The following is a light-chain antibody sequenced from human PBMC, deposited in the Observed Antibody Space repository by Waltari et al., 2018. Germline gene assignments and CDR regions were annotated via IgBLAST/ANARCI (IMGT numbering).Light chain of an antibody. CDR3: QQYGNSPPWT. V-gene: IGKV3D-20*01. J-gene: IGKJ1*01. Sequence: EIVLTQSPGTLSLSPGERATLSCGASQSVSTIYLAWYQQKPGLAPRLLSYDTSIRVTGIPDRFRGSGSGTDFTLTISSLEPEDFAVYYCQQYGNSPPWTFGQGTKVEIK. CDR1: QSVSTIY. CDR2: DTS.